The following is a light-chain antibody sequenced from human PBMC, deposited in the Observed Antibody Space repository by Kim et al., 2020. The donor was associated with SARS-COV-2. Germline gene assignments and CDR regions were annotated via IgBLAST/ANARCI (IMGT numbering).Light chain of an antibody. CDR3: QQRSNWPLT. J-gene: IGKJ4*01. CDR1: QSVSGY. CDR2: DAS. Sequence: LCPGGRATLSCRASQSVSGYLAWYQQKPGQAPRLLIYDASNRATGIPARFSGSGSGTDFTLTISSLEPEDFAVYYCQQRSNWPLTFGGGTKVEIK. V-gene: IGKV3-11*01.